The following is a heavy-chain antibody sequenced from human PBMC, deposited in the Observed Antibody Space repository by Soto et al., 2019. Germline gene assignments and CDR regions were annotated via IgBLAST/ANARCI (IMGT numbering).Heavy chain of an antibody. CDR1: GGSIISSSYY. CDR3: ARDDEGGSDCDLGY. D-gene: IGHD1-26*01. Sequence: PSETLSLTCTVSGGSIISSSYYWGWIRQPPGKGLEWIGSIYYSGSTYYNPSLKSRVTISVDTSKNQFSLKLSSVTAAGTAVYYCARDDEGGSDCDLGYWGQGALVTVSS. CDR2: IYYSGST. J-gene: IGHJ4*02. V-gene: IGHV4-39*02.